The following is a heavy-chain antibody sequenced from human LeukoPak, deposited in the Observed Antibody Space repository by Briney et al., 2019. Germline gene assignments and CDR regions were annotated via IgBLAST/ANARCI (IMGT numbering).Heavy chain of an antibody. CDR2: IYYSGST. V-gene: IGHV4-59*01. CDR3: ARGGSTMVRGVINYYYYYMDV. J-gene: IGHJ6*03. CDR1: GGSISSYY. D-gene: IGHD3-10*01. Sequence: SETLSLTCTVSGGSISSYYWSWIRQPPGKGLEWIGYIYYSGSTNYNPSLTSRVTISADTSKNQFSLKLSSVTAADTAVYYCARGGSTMVRGVINYYYYYMDVWGKGTTVTVSS.